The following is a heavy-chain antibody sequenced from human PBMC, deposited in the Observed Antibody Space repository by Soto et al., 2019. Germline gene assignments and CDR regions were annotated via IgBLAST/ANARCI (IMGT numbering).Heavy chain of an antibody. J-gene: IGHJ4*02. D-gene: IGHD1-26*01. CDR1: GFTFSSYA. Sequence: ESGGGVVQPGRSLRLSCAASGFTFSSYAMHWVRQAPGKGLEWVAVISYDGSNKYYADSVKGRFTISRDNSKNTLYLQMNSLRAEDTAVYYCARDGGDYVGGVYFDYWGQGTLVTVSS. CDR3: ARDGGDYVGGVYFDY. V-gene: IGHV3-30-3*01. CDR2: ISYDGSNK.